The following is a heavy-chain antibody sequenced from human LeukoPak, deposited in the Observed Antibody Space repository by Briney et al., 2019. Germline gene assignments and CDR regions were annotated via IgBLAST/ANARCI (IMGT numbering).Heavy chain of an antibody. J-gene: IGHJ4*02. V-gene: IGHV4-34*01. CDR3: ARAGWYDSESYVHY. D-gene: IGHD3-10*01. CDR2: INHSGTT. Sequence: SETLSLTCAVYGGSFSGYYWTWIRQPPGQGLEWIGEINHSGTTNYNPSLKSRVSISVDTSKNQFSLKLNSVTAADTAVYYCARAGWYDSESYVHYWGQGGLVTVSS. CDR1: GGSFSGYY.